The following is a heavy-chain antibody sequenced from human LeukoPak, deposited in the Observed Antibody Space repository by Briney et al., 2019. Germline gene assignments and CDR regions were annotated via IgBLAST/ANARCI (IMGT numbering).Heavy chain of an antibody. CDR1: RFTFSSYA. J-gene: IGHJ5*02. CDR2: ISGSGGSK. Sequence: GGSLRLSCAASRFTFSSYAMNWVRQAPGKGLEWVSGISGSGGSKYYADSVKGRFTISRDNSKNTLYLQMNSLRAEDTAVYYCSKEKGGVVPATSWFDPWGQGTLVAVSS. CDR3: SKEKGGVVPATSWFDP. V-gene: IGHV3-23*01. D-gene: IGHD2-2*01.